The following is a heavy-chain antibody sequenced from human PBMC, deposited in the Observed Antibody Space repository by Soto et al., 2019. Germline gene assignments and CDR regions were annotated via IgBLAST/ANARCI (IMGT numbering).Heavy chain of an antibody. CDR1: GYTFTSYG. Sequence: ASVKVSCKASGYTFTSYGISWVRQAPGQGLEWMGWISAYNGNTNYAQKLQGRVTMTTDTSTSTAYMELRSLRSDDTAVYYCARDPLMGAVAGTRFFDYWGQGTLVTVSS. D-gene: IGHD6-19*01. V-gene: IGHV1-18*01. J-gene: IGHJ4*02. CDR3: ARDPLMGAVAGTRFFDY. CDR2: ISAYNGNT.